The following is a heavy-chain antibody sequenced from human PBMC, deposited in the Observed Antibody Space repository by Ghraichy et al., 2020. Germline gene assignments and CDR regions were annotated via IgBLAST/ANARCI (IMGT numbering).Heavy chain of an antibody. CDR2: INHSGST. V-gene: IGHV4-34*01. CDR3: ARGNPRYLFVPRGGPVLD. CDR1: GGSFSGYY. D-gene: IGHD2-8*01. J-gene: IGHJ4*02. Sequence: SETLSLTCAVYGGSFSGYYWSWIRQPPGKGLEWIGEINHSGSTNYNPSLKSRVTISVDTSKNQFSLKLSSVTAADTAVYYCARGNPRYLFVPRGGPVLDWGQGTLVTVSS.